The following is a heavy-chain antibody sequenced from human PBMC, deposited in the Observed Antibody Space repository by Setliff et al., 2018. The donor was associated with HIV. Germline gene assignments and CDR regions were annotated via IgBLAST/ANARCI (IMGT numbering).Heavy chain of an antibody. CDR1: GGSISSSSYY. J-gene: IGHJ4*02. Sequence: SETLSLTCTVSGGSISSSSYYWGWIRQPPGKGLEWIGYVYDTGSTNYNPSLKSRVTISVDTSKNQFSLKLTSVTAADTAVYYCARRVPYGGFDYWGQGTLVTVSS. V-gene: IGHV4-61*05. CDR3: ARRVPYGGFDY. CDR2: VYDTGST. D-gene: IGHD1-1*01.